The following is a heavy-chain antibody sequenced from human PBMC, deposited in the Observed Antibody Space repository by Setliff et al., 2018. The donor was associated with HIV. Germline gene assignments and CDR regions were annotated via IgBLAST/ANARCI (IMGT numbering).Heavy chain of an antibody. CDR3: ARAIQLWLGPDY. V-gene: IGHV4-61*09. CDR2: IYTSGST. CDR1: GGSISSGSYY. Sequence: SETLSLTCTVSGGSISSGSYYWSWIRQPAGKGLEWIGHIYTSGSTNYNPSLKSRVTISVDTSKNQFSLKLSSVTAADTAVYYCARAIQLWLGPDYWGQGTLVTVSS. D-gene: IGHD5-18*01. J-gene: IGHJ4*02.